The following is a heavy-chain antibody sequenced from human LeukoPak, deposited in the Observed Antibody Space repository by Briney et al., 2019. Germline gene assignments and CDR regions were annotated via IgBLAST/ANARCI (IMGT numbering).Heavy chain of an antibody. CDR1: GFTFSSYW. V-gene: IGHV3-7*01. CDR2: IKQDGSEK. J-gene: IGHJ5*02. Sequence: PGGSLRLSCAASGFTFSSYWMTWDRQAPGKGLEWVANIKQDGSEKYYVDSVKGRFTISRDNAKNSLYLQMNSLRAEDTAVYYCARWASSFENWFDPWGQGTLVTVSS. CDR3: ARWASSFENWFDP. D-gene: IGHD2-15*01.